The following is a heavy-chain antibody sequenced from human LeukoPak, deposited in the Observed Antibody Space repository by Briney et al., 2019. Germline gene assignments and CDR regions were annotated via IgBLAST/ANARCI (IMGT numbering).Heavy chain of an antibody. D-gene: IGHD5-12*01. J-gene: IGHJ4*02. CDR3: AADFSGYDYYDY. CDR2: IVVGSGNT. CDR1: GFTFTSSA. Sequence: GTSVKVSCKASGFTFTSSAVQWVRQARGQRLEWIGWIVVGSGNTNYAQKFQERVTITRDMSTSTAYMELCSLRSEDTAVYYCAADFSGYDYYDYWGQGTLVTVSS. V-gene: IGHV1-58*01.